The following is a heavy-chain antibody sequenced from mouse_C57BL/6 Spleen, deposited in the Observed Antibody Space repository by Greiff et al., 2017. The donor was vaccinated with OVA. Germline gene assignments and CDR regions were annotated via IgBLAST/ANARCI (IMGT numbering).Heavy chain of an antibody. V-gene: IGHV1-72*01. CDR1: GYPFPSYW. D-gene: IGHD1-1*01. CDR3: ARAYYGSSYVEYFDY. Sequence: QVQLQQPGAELVKPGASVKLSCKASGYPFPSYWMHWVKQRPGRGLEWIGRIDPNSGGTKYNEKFKSKATLTVDKPSSTAYMQLSSLTSEDSAVYYCARAYYGSSYVEYFDYWGQGTTLTVSS. J-gene: IGHJ2*01. CDR2: IDPNSGGT.